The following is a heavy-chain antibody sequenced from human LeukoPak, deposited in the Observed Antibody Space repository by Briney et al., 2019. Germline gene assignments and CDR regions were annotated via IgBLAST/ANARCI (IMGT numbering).Heavy chain of an antibody. V-gene: IGHV1-18*01. D-gene: IGHD3-10*01. Sequence: VASVKVSCKASGYTFTSYGISWVRQAPGQGLEWMGWISAYNGSTNYAQKLQGRVTMTTDTSTNTAYMELRSLRSDDTAVYYCARDSDYYGSGSYPDYWGQGTLVTVSS. J-gene: IGHJ4*02. CDR2: ISAYNGST. CDR1: GYTFTSYG. CDR3: ARDSDYYGSGSYPDY.